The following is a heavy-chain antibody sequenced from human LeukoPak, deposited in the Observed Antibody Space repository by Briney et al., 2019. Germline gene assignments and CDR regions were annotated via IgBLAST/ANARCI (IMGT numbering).Heavy chain of an antibody. V-gene: IGHV2-70*11. Sequence: SVPALVKPTQTLTLTCTFSGFSLSTSGMCVSWIRQPPGKALEWLARIDWDDDKYYSTSLKTRLTISKDTSKNQVVLTMTNMDPVDTATYYCARSATYYYDSSGQLNFDYWGQGTLVTVSS. CDR1: GFSLSTSGMC. J-gene: IGHJ4*02. CDR3: ARSATYYYDSSGQLNFDY. CDR2: IDWDDDK. D-gene: IGHD3-22*01.